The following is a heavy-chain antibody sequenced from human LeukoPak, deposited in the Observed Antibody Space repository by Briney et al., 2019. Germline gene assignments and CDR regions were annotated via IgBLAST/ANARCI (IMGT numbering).Heavy chain of an antibody. CDR2: ISGSSKSI. CDR1: GFSFSSHD. D-gene: IGHD6-19*01. V-gene: IGHV3-21*06. Sequence: GGSLRLSCATSGFSFSSHDMNWVRQAPGQGLEWVSSISGSSKSIDYADSLKGRFAISRDNARNSLFLQMNSLRAEDTAVYYCARGHSSGWRISTRPLDYWGQGTLVTVSS. CDR3: ARGHSSGWRISTRPLDY. J-gene: IGHJ4*02.